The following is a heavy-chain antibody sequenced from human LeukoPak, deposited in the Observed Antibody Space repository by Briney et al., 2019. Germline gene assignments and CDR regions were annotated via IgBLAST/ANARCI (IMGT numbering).Heavy chain of an antibody. Sequence: PGGSLRLSCAASGFTFSSYWMHWVRQAPGKGLVWVSRINGDGSSTTYADSVKGRFTISRDNSKNTLYLQMNSLRAEDTAVYYCAKADLGHFDYWGQGTLVTVSS. CDR1: GFTFSSYW. V-gene: IGHV3-74*01. J-gene: IGHJ4*02. CDR3: AKADLGHFDY. D-gene: IGHD3-16*01. CDR2: INGDGSST.